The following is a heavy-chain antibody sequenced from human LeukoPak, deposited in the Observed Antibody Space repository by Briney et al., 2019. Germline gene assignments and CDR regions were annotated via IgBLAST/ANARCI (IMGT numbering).Heavy chain of an antibody. Sequence: GASVKVSCKASGYSFTSHYMHWVRQAPGQGLEWLGLINPSGSSTLYAQKFQGRVTMTRDMSTTTDYMELSSLRSEDTAVYYCARDNSVGDDSVGDVAWWFDPWGQGTLVTVSS. V-gene: IGHV1-46*01. CDR3: ARDNSVGDDSVGDVAWWFDP. CDR2: INPSGSST. J-gene: IGHJ5*02. CDR1: GYSFTSHY. D-gene: IGHD1-26*01.